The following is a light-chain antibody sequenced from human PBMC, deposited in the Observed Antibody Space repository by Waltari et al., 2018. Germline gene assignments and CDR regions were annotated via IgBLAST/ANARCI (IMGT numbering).Light chain of an antibody. V-gene: IGLV2-23*01. Sequence: QSALTQPASVSGSPGQSITISCTGISSDVETFNLVSWYQQYPGKAPKLIIFEANKRPSRVSNRFSGSKSGNTASLTISGLQTEDEADYFCCAYAGNSVFGTGTKVTVL. CDR3: CAYAGNSV. CDR2: EAN. J-gene: IGLJ1*01. CDR1: SSDVETFNL.